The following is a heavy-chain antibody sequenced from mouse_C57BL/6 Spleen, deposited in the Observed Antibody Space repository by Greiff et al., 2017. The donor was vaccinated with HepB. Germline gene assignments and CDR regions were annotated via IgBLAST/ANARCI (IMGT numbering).Heavy chain of an antibody. D-gene: IGHD4-1*01. CDR3: AREATLSTGYFDY. J-gene: IGHJ2*01. V-gene: IGHV1-53*01. Sequence: VQLQQPGTELVKPGASVKLSCKASGYTFTSYWMHWVKQRPGQGLEWIGNINPSNGGTNYNEKFKSKATLTVDKSSSTAYMQLSSLTSEDSAVYYCAREATLSTGYFDYWGQGTTLTVSS. CDR2: INPSNGGT. CDR1: GYTFTSYW.